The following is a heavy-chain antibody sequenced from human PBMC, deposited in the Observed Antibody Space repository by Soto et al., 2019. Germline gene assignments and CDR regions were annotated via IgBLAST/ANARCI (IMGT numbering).Heavy chain of an antibody. CDR2: INPYNGKN. CDR3: ARDPDFWSGYLDY. Sequence: QVQLLQSGAEVKKAGASVKVSCEASGFTFTSYGFSWVRQAPGQGLEWMGWINPYNGKNNYAQKFQGRVTMTIDTSTDTVYMEVRSLRSDDTAVYYCARDPDFWSGYLDYWGQGTLVTVSS. CDR1: GFTFTSYG. J-gene: IGHJ4*02. V-gene: IGHV1-18*01. D-gene: IGHD3-3*01.